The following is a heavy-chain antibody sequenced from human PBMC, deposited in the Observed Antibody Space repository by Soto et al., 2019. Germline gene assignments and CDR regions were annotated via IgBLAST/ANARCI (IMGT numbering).Heavy chain of an antibody. J-gene: IGHJ4*02. CDR2: ISYHGSLQ. CDR3: AKELAEVINTSSFYDY. V-gene: IGHV3-30*18. Sequence: QVQLVESGGGVVQPGRSLGLSCAASGFTFSSYGMHWVRQAPGRGLEWVAVISYHGSLQYYADSVRGRFTISRDNSKNTLYLHMHGLTAEDTAVYYCAKELAEVINTSSFYDYWGQGTLVTVSS. CDR1: GFTFSSYG. D-gene: IGHD2-21*01.